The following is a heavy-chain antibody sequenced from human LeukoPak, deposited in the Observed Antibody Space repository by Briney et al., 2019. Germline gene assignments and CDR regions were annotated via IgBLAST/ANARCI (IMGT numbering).Heavy chain of an antibody. Sequence: SETLSLTCAVYGGSFSGYYWSWIRQPPGMGLEWIGEINHSGSTNYNPSLKSRVTISVDTSKNQFSLKLSSVTAADTAVYYCARGLYCSSTSCDYHWFDPWGQGTLVTVSS. CDR2: INHSGST. J-gene: IGHJ5*02. CDR1: GGSFSGYY. CDR3: ARGLYCSSTSCDYHWFDP. V-gene: IGHV4-34*01. D-gene: IGHD2-2*01.